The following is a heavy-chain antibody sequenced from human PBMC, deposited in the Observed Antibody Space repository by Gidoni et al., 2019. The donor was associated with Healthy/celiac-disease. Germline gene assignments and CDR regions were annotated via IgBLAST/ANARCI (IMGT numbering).Heavy chain of an antibody. J-gene: IGHJ6*02. D-gene: IGHD6-13*01. CDR3: TRQGGGDSSSWSYDYGMDV. CDR1: GFTFSGSA. V-gene: IGHV3-73*02. Sequence: EVQLVESGGGLVQPGGSLKLSCAASGFTFSGSAMHWVRQASGKGLEWVGRIRSKANSYATAYAASVKGRFTISRDDSKNTAYLQMNSLKTEDTAVYYCTRQGGGDSSSWSYDYGMDVWGQGTTVTVSS. CDR2: IRSKANSYAT.